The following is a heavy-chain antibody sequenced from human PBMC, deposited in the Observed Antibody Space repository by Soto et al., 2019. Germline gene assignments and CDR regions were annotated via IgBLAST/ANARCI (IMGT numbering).Heavy chain of an antibody. Sequence: PSQTLSLTCAISGDSVSSNSAAWNWIRQSPSRGLEWLGRTYYRSKWYNNYAVSVKSRIIISTDSSKNQFSLQLNSVTPEDTAVYYCARGTPAAGIFGYWGQGTLVTVPQ. V-gene: IGHV6-1*01. D-gene: IGHD6-13*01. CDR1: GDSVSSNSAA. CDR3: ARGTPAAGIFGY. CDR2: TYYRSKWYN. J-gene: IGHJ4*02.